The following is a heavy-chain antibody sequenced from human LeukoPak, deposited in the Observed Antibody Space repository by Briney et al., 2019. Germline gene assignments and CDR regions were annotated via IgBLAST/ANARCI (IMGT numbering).Heavy chain of an antibody. CDR1: GFSLASYD. J-gene: IGHJ5*02. Sequence: GGSLRLSCAASGFSLASYDMNWVRQAPGKGLEWVSSISFSSTYIYYRASVKGRFTISRDNAKNSLYLEMNNLRDEDTAVYYCARADCPSSTCYLLRSWFDPWGQGTLVTVSS. CDR2: ISFSSTYI. CDR3: ARADCPSSTCYLLRSWFDP. V-gene: IGHV3-21*06. D-gene: IGHD2-2*01.